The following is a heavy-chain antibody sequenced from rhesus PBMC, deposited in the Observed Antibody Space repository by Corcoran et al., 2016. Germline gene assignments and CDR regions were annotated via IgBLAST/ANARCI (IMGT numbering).Heavy chain of an antibody. J-gene: IGHJ4*01. CDR1: GCSIRGSYL. CDR3: ARCRVDSNDGYYFDY. CDR2: IYGSSGSN. D-gene: IGHD4-23*01. Sequence: QVQLQESGPGVVKPSETLSLPCAVSGCSIRGSYLWSCIRPPPGTGLSLIGYIYGSSGSNNYNPSLKNRVTISKDTSKNQFSLKLSSVTAADTAVYYCARCRVDSNDGYYFDYWGQGVLVTVSS. V-gene: IGHV4-76*01.